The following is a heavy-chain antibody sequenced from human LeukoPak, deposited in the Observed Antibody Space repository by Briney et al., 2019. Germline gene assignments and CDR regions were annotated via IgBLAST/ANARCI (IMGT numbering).Heavy chain of an antibody. J-gene: IGHJ3*02. CDR1: GGSISSYY. CDR2: IYYSGST. Sequence: SETLSLTCTVSGGSISSYYWSWIRQPPGKGLEWIGYIYYSGSTNYNPSLKSRVTISVDTSKNQFSLKLSSVTAADTAVYYCARLVTLPFDIWGQGTMVTVSS. D-gene: IGHD2-21*02. CDR3: ARLVTLPFDI. V-gene: IGHV4-59*01.